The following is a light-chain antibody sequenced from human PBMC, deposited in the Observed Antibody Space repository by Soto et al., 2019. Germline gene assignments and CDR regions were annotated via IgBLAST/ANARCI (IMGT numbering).Light chain of an antibody. V-gene: IGKV1-6*01. CDR2: AAS. Sequence: AIQMTQSPSSLSASVGDRVTLTCRASQGIGNDLGWYQQKPGKAPKLLIYAASSLQSGVPSRFSGSGSGTDFTLTISSLQTEDFATYYCLQDYDYPRTFGQGTKVEFK. J-gene: IGKJ1*01. CDR3: LQDYDYPRT. CDR1: QGIGND.